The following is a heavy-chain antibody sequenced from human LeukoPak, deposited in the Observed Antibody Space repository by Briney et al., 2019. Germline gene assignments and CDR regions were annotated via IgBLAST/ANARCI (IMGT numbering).Heavy chain of an antibody. D-gene: IGHD6-6*01. CDR3: AKDMSSSSYYFDY. CDR2: IGSSGST. CDR1: GFTFSSYS. J-gene: IGHJ4*02. V-gene: IGHV3-23*01. Sequence: GGSLRLSRAASGFTFSSYSMNWVRQAPGKQLEWVSAIGSSGSTYYPDSVKGRFTISRDKSKNTTYLQMNSLGAEDTAVYYCAKDMSSSSYYFDYWGQGTLVTVSS.